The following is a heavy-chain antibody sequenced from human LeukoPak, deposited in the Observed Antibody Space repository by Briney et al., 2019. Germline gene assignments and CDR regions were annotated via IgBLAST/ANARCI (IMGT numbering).Heavy chain of an antibody. V-gene: IGHV1-18*01. Sequence: ASVKVSCKASGYTFTSYSISWVRQAPGQGLEWMGWISAYNGNTNYAQKLQGRVTMTTDTSTSTAYMELRSLRSDDTAVYYCARDQFPLYSSSWCPFDYWGQGTLVTVSS. J-gene: IGHJ4*02. CDR2: ISAYNGNT. CDR1: GYTFTSYS. CDR3: ARDQFPLYSSSWCPFDY. D-gene: IGHD6-13*01.